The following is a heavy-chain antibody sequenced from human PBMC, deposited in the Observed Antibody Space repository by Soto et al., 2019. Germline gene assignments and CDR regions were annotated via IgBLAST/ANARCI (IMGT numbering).Heavy chain of an antibody. D-gene: IGHD5-18*01. J-gene: IGHJ6*02. Sequence: SVKVSCKASGGTFSSYAISWVRQAPGQGLEWMGGIIPIFCTANYAQKFQGRVTITADESTSTAYMELSSLRSEDTAVYYCARGLIRYSYGHRYYYYYYGMDVWGQGTTVTVS. CDR3: ARGLIRYSYGHRYYYYYYGMDV. V-gene: IGHV1-69*13. CDR1: GGTFSSYA. CDR2: IIPIFCTA.